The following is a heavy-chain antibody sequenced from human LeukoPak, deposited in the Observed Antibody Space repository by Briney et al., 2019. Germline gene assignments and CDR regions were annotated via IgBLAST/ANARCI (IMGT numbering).Heavy chain of an antibody. CDR2: ISYDGSNK. J-gene: IGHJ4*02. V-gene: IGHV3-30*03. CDR3: ASFSSGYPNPEDDY. D-gene: IGHD3-22*01. Sequence: GGSLRLSCAASGFTFSSYGMHWVRQAPGKGLEWVAVISYDGSNKYYADSVKGRFTISRDNSKNTLCLQMNSLRAEDTAVYYCASFSSGYPNPEDDYWGQGTLVTVSS. CDR1: GFTFSSYG.